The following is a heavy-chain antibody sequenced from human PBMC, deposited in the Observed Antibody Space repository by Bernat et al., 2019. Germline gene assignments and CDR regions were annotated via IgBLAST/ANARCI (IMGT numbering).Heavy chain of an antibody. CDR2: ISSSSSYI. CDR3: ARVHSSGWYVVPYYYYYMDV. Sequence: EVQLVESGGGLAKPGGSLRLSCAASGFTFSSYSMNWVRQAPGKGLEWVSYISSSSSYIYYADSVKGRFTISRDNAKNSLYLQMNSLRAEDTAVYYCARVHSSGWYVVPYYYYYMDVWGKGTTVTVSS. V-gene: IGHV3-21*05. CDR1: GFTFSSYS. D-gene: IGHD6-19*01. J-gene: IGHJ6*03.